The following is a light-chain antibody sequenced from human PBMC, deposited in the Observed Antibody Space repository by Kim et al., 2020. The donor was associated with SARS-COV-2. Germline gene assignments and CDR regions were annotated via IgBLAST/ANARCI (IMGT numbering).Light chain of an antibody. Sequence: QSVQTQPPSVSEAPGQRVTISCTGSSSNVGAGFDVHWYQQLPGTAPKLLIFATTSRPSGVPDRFSASKSGTSASLAITGLQPEDEADYYCQSFDNSLSGWVFGGGTQLTVL. V-gene: IGLV1-40*01. CDR1: SSNVGAGFD. CDR2: ATT. J-gene: IGLJ3*02. CDR3: QSFDNSLSGWV.